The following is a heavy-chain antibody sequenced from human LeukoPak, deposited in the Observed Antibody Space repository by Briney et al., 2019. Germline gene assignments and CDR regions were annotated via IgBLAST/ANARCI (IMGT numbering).Heavy chain of an antibody. CDR3: ARRLYDSSGYYLDY. CDR1: GASISSSY. D-gene: IGHD3-22*01. V-gene: IGHV4-59*01. J-gene: IGHJ4*02. Sequence: SETLSLTCTVSGASISSSYWSWIRQPPGKGLEWIGYIYYSGSSSYNPSLKSRVTISVGTSKNQFSLKLSSVTAADTAIYYCARRLYDSSGYYLDYWGQGTLVTVSS. CDR2: IYYSGSS.